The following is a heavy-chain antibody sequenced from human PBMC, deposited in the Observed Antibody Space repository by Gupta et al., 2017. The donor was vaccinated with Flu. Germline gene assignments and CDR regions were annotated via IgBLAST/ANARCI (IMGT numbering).Heavy chain of an antibody. CDR2: ISGSGSLA. J-gene: IGHJ6*02. CDR1: GFTFSEYY. CDR3: ARGGTGDHRSHFNFYGMDV. V-gene: IGHV3-11*05. D-gene: IGHD2-21*02. Sequence: QVQLVESGGGLVKPGGSLRLSCAASGFTFSEYYVDWIRQTPGKGLEWLAYISGSGSLANYPDTLRGRFFISRDNARESLFLQMNRLTADDSAIYYCARGGTGDHRSHFNFYGMDVWGQGTTVTVSS.